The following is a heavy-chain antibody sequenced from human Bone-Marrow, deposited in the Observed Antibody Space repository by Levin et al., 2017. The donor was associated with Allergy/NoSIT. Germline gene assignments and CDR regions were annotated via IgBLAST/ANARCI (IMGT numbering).Heavy chain of an antibody. V-gene: IGHV3-7*01. CDR3: ARDQFRRATIGARWFDP. CDR2: IKEDGSEK. D-gene: IGHD5-24*01. J-gene: IGHJ5*02. Sequence: GGSLRLSCAASGFTFSNSWMSWVRQTPGKGLEWVANIKEDGSEKYYVDSVRGRFTISRDNAKNSLYVQMNSLRSEDTAVYYCARDQFRRATIGARWFDPWGQGTLVIVSS. CDR1: GFTFSNSW.